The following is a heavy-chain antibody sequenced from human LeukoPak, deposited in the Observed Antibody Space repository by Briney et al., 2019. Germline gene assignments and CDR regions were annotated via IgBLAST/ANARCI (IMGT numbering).Heavy chain of an antibody. J-gene: IGHJ4*02. D-gene: IGHD2-15*01. CDR2: IYYSGST. V-gene: IGHV4-59*01. CDR3: GYCSGGTCYSAY. Sequence: PSETLSLTCSVSGGXISSYYWSWIRQPPGKGLEWIGYIYYSGSTNYNPSLKSRVTISLDTSKTQFSLKLSSVTAADTAVYYCGYCSGGTCYSAYWGQGTLVTVSS. CDR1: GGXISSYY.